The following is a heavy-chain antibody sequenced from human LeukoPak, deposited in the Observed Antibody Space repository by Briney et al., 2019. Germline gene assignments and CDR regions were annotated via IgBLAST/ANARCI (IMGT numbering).Heavy chain of an antibody. Sequence: GGSLRLSCAASGFNFNTYGMYWVRQAPGKGLEWVSSISSSSSYIYYADSVKGRFTISRDNAKKSLYLQMNSLRAEDTAVYYCARGEWEPPTYYFDNWGQGTLVTVSS. CDR2: ISSSSSYI. V-gene: IGHV3-21*01. CDR1: GFNFNTYG. J-gene: IGHJ4*02. D-gene: IGHD1-26*01. CDR3: ARGEWEPPTYYFDN.